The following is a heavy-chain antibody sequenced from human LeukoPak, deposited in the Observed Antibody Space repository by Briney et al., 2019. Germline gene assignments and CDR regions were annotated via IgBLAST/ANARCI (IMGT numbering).Heavy chain of an antibody. J-gene: IGHJ4*02. CDR2: ISSSSSYI. V-gene: IGHV3-21*01. D-gene: IGHD6-19*01. CDR3: ARDGAAVAGTVDY. CDR1: GFTFSSYS. Sequence: GGSLRLSCAASGFTFSSYSMNWVRQAPGKGLEWVSSISSSSSYIYYADSVKGRFTISRDNAKNSLYLQMNSLRAEDTAVCYCARDGAAVAGTVDYWGQGTLVTVSS.